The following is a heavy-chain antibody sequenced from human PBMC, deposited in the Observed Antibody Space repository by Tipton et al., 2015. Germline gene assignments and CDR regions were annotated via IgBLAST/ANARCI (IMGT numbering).Heavy chain of an antibody. D-gene: IGHD3-22*01. Sequence: TLSLTCSVSGDSISSSNWWSWVRQPPGKGLEWIGEIHHGGSTNYNPSLKSRVTMSVDTSKNQFSLHLSSVTAADTAVYYCAREVWYYDISGYDYWGQGTLVTVSS. CDR2: IHHGGST. V-gene: IGHV4-4*02. CDR1: GDSISSSNW. CDR3: AREVWYYDISGYDY. J-gene: IGHJ4*02.